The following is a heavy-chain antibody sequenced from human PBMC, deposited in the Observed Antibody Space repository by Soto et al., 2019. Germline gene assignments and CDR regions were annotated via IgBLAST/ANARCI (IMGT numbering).Heavy chain of an antibody. CDR3: ARGLRASYYYDSSGLRY. CDR1: GGSFSGYY. CDR2: INHSGST. J-gene: IGHJ4*02. D-gene: IGHD3-22*01. V-gene: IGHV4-34*01. Sequence: TSETLSLPCAVYGGSFSGYYCSWIRQPPWKGLEWIGEINHSGSTNYNPSLKSRATISVDTSKNQFSLKLSSVTAADTAVYYCARGLRASYYYDSSGLRYLGQRTLVTV.